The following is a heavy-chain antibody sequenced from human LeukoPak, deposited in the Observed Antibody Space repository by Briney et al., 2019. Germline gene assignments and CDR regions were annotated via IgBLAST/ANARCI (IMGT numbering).Heavy chain of an antibody. D-gene: IGHD3-3*01. CDR3: ARASRFLAPGWFDP. CDR2: ISYIGST. CDR1: GGSISSHY. Sequence: SETLSLTCTVSGGSISSHYWSWIRQPPGKGLEWIGYISYIGSTNYSPSLKSRVTISVDTSKNQFSLKLSSVTAADTAVYYCARASRFLAPGWFDPWGQGTLVTVSS. V-gene: IGHV4-59*11. J-gene: IGHJ5*02.